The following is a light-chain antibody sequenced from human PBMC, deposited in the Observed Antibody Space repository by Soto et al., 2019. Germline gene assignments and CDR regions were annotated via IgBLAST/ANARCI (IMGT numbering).Light chain of an antibody. CDR3: LQLNSFPPT. CDR1: QGITTC. Sequence: DIQLTQSPSFLSASVGDRVTITCRASQGITTCLTWFQQKPGKAPKLLIYGASTLQSGVPSRFSGSGSGTEFTLTISSLQPEDFASYFCLQLNSFPPTFGQGTKVEI. CDR2: GAS. J-gene: IGKJ1*01. V-gene: IGKV1-9*01.